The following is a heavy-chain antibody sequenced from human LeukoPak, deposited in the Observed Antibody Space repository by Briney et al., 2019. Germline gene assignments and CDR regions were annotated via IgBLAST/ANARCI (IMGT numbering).Heavy chain of an antibody. D-gene: IGHD3-10*01. CDR3: ATAYGSGYGMDV. V-gene: IGHV3-9*01. CDR1: GFIFDDYA. Sequence: TGGSLRLSCAASGFIFDDYAMHWVRQAPGKGLEWVSGISWNSGDIGYADSVKGRFTISRDNAKNSLYLQMKSLRTEDTALYHCATAYGSGYGMDVWGQGTTVTVSS. CDR2: ISWNSGDI. J-gene: IGHJ6*02.